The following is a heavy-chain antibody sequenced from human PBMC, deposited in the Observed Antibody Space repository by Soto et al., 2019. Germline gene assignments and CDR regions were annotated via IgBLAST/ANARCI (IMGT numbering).Heavy chain of an antibody. CDR1: GYSFTSYW. V-gene: IGHV5-51*01. D-gene: IGHD2-8*01. CDR2: IYPGDSDT. CDR3: ARGGFVREYGMDV. J-gene: IGHJ6*02. Sequence: PGESLKISCNGAGYSFTSYWSGWVRQMPGKGLEWMGIIYPGDSDTRYSPSFQGQVTISADKSISTAYLQWSSPKASDTAMYYCARGGFVREYGMDVWGQGTTVTVSS.